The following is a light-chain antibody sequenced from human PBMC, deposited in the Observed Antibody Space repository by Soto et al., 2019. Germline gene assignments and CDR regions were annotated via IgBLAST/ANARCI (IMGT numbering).Light chain of an antibody. J-gene: IGKJ5*01. Sequence: DIQMTQSPSTCSASVVGIGTVSVLASQSVNDYLAWYRQKPGKAPNLLIYRASNLEIGVPSRFSGSGSGTEFTLTISSLQADDFATYYCQQSDTYPLTFGQGTRLEIK. CDR2: RAS. CDR3: QQSDTYPLT. V-gene: IGKV1-5*03. CDR1: QSVNDY.